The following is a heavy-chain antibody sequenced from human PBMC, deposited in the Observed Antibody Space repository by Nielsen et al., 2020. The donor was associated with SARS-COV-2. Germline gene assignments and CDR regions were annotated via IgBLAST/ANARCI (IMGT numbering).Heavy chain of an antibody. CDR3: TTDPLGYCSSTSCYLSQNWFDP. CDR2: IKSKTDGGTT. J-gene: IGHJ5*02. V-gene: IGHV3-15*01. Sequence: VRQMPGKGLEWVGRIKSKTDGGTTDYAAPVKGRFTISRDDSKNTLYLQMNSLKTEDTAVYYCTTDPLGYCSSTSCYLSQNWFDPWGQGTLVTVSS. D-gene: IGHD2-2*01.